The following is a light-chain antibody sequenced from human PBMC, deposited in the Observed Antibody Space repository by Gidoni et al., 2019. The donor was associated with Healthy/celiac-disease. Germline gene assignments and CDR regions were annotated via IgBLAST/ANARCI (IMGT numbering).Light chain of an antibody. CDR1: QSVSSSY. J-gene: IGKJ1*01. CDR2: GAS. V-gene: IGKV3-20*01. Sequence: EIVLTQSPGTLSLSPGERATLSCRASQSVSSSYLAWYQQKPGQAPRLLIYGASSRATGIPDRFSGSGSGTDFTRTISRLEPEDFAVYYCQQYGSSPRTFGQGTKVKIK. CDR3: QQYGSSPRT.